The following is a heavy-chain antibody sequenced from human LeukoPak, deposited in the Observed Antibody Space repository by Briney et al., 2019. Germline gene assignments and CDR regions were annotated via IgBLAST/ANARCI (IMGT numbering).Heavy chain of an antibody. J-gene: IGHJ5*02. CDR1: GGSISSGDYH. Sequence: SETLSLTCTVSGGSISSGDYHWSWIRQPPGKGLEWIGYIYYSGSTYYNPSLKSRVTISVDTSKNQFSLKLSSVTAADTAVYYCARARILYTYNWFDPWGQGTLVTVSS. D-gene: IGHD2-8*01. V-gene: IGHV4-30-4*08. CDR3: ARARILYTYNWFDP. CDR2: IYYSGST.